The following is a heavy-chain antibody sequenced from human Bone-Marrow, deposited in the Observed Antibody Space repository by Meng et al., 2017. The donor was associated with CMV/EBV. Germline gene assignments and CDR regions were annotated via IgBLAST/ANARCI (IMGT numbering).Heavy chain of an antibody. CDR2: ISSGGGTI. CDR3: ARELGGGFWSGYFDY. J-gene: IGHJ4*02. V-gene: IGHV3-48*03. D-gene: IGHD3-3*01. Sequence: LSLTCAASGFTFTTYEMNWVRQAPGKGLEWVSYISSGGGTIYYADSVRGRFTLSRDNAKNSLHLQMNSLRAEDTAVYYCARELGGGFWSGYFDYWGQGTLVTVSS. CDR1: GFTFTTYE.